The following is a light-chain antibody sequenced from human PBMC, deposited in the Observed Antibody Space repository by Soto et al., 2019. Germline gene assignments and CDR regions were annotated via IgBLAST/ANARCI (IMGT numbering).Light chain of an antibody. Sequence: EIVLTQSPGTLSLSPGERSTLSCRASQSVSSSYLAWYQHKPGQAPRLLIYGTSTRATGIPARFSGSGSGTEFTLTISSLQSEDFAVYYCQHYNNWPLTFGGGTKVDIK. CDR1: QSVSSSY. V-gene: IGKV3-15*01. J-gene: IGKJ4*01. CDR3: QHYNNWPLT. CDR2: GTS.